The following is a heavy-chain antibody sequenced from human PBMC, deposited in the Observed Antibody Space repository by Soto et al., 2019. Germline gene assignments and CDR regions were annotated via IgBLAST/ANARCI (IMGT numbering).Heavy chain of an antibody. CDR2: IYPDDSYT. Sequence: GESLKISCKGSGYTFTRHWIGWVRQMPGKGLEWLGIIYPDDSYTRYDPSFQGQVTISADKSISTAYLQWSSLKASDTAIYYCVRVGLVGSNSLSSAWFDPWGQGTLVTVSS. D-gene: IGHD6-25*01. CDR1: GYTFTRHW. J-gene: IGHJ5*02. V-gene: IGHV5-51*01. CDR3: VRVGLVGSNSLSSAWFDP.